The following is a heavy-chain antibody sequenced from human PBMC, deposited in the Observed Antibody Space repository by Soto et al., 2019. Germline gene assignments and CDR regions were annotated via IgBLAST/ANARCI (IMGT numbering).Heavy chain of an antibody. CDR3: AKTRSVGPTRDMDV. CDR1: GFTFNTYS. Sequence: PGGSLRLSCAASGFTFNTYSMSWVRQTPGKGLEWLSVIDSSGSATVYADSVRGRFTISRDNPKNTLYLQMNSLTAEDTAVYYCAKTRSVGPTRDMDVWGKGTTVTVSS. D-gene: IGHD3-3*01. V-gene: IGHV3-23*01. J-gene: IGHJ6*03. CDR2: IDSSGSAT.